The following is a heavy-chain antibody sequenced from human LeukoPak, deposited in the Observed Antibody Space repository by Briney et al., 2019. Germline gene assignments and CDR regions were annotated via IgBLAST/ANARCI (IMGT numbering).Heavy chain of an antibody. J-gene: IGHJ6*02. D-gene: IGHD1-26*01. CDR1: GYTFTGYY. V-gene: IGHV1-2*02. CDR3: ARDLSPLSGSLYYGMDV. CDR2: INPNSGGT. Sequence: GASVKVSCKASGYTFTGYYMHWVRQAPGQGLEWMGWINPNSGGTNYAQKFQGRVTMTRDTSISTAYMELSRLRSDDTAVYYCARDLSPLSGSLYYGMDVWGQGTTVTVSS.